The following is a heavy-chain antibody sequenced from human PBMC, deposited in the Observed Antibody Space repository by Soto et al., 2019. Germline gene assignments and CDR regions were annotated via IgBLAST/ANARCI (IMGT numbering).Heavy chain of an antibody. CDR2: IKIKTDGGTT. D-gene: IGHD2-2*01. CDR1: GFTFSNAW. V-gene: IGHV3-15*01. CDR3: ARDRYSTTSCPGY. Sequence: PGGSLRLSCAASGFTFSNAWMSWVRQAPGKGLEWVGRIKIKTDGGTTDYAAPVKGRFTISRDDSKNTLYLQMNSLRAEDTAVYYCARDRYSTTSCPGYWGQGTLVTVSS. J-gene: IGHJ4*02.